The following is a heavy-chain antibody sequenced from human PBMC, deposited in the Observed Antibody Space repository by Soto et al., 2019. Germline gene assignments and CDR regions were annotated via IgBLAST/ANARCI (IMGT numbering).Heavy chain of an antibody. D-gene: IGHD3-3*01. J-gene: IGHJ5*02. CDR3: ARDDRFLEWSVGWFDP. V-gene: IGHV1-69*12. CDR2: IIPIFGTA. Sequence: QVQLVQSGAEVKKPGSSVKVSCKASGGTFSSYAISWVRQAPGQGLEWMGGIIPIFGTANYAQKFQGRVTIAANESTSTAYMELSSLRSEDTAVYYCARDDRFLEWSVGWFDPWGQGTLVTVSS. CDR1: GGTFSSYA.